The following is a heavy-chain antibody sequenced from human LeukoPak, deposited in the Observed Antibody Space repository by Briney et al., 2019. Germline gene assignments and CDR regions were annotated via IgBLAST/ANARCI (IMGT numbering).Heavy chain of an antibody. V-gene: IGHV3-9*01. CDR1: GFTFDDYA. J-gene: IGHJ4*02. D-gene: IGHD6-19*01. CDR3: AKGGAVGWYDKFDY. CDR2: ISWNSGSI. Sequence: SGGSLRLSCAASGFTFDDYAMHWVRQVPGKGLEWVSGISWNSGSIGYADSVKGRFTISRDNAKNSLYLQMNSLRAEDTALYYCAKGGAVGWYDKFDYWGQGTLVTVSS.